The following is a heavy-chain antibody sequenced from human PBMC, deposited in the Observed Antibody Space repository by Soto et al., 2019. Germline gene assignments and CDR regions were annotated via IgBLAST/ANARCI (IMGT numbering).Heavy chain of an antibody. J-gene: IGHJ6*02. Sequence: SVKVSCKASGYTFTNYDINWVRQALGQGLEWIGWIIPIFGTANYAQKYQGRVTITADESTSTAYVELSSLRSEDTAVYYCARDLPSVAGTTRYYYYGMDVWGQGTTVTVSS. D-gene: IGHD6-19*01. CDR3: ARDLPSVAGTTRYYYYGMDV. CDR2: IIPIFGTA. CDR1: GYTFTNYD. V-gene: IGHV1-69*13.